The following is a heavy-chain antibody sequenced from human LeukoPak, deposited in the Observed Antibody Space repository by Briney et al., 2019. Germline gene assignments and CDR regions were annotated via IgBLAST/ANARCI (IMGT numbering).Heavy chain of an antibody. V-gene: IGHV5-51*01. J-gene: IGHJ5*02. CDR3: ARQGRNWFDP. CDR1: GSSFTSYW. Sequence: GESLKISCKGSGSSFTSYWIAWVRQLPGKGLEWMGIIFPGDSDTRYSPSFQGQVTISADKSIRTAYLQWSSLKASDTAMYYCARQGRNWFDPWGQGTLVTVSS. CDR2: IFPGDSDT.